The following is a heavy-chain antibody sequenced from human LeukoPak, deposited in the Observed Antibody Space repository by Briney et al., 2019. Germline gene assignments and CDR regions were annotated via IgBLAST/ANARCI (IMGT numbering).Heavy chain of an antibody. CDR1: GFTFSVYT. Sequence: GGSLRLSCAASGFTFSVYTMNWVRQAPGKGLEWVSSIGGGGRYIYYADSTKGRFTISRDNAKSSLFLQMNSLSAEDTALYYCARVSRVSYTSSWYLDYWGQGTLVTVSS. J-gene: IGHJ4*02. D-gene: IGHD6-13*01. V-gene: IGHV3-21*01. CDR2: IGGGGRYI. CDR3: ARVSRVSYTSSWYLDY.